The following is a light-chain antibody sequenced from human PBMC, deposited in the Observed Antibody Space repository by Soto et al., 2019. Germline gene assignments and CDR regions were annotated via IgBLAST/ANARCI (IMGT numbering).Light chain of an antibody. CDR3: QQYTNWPPFT. CDR1: QSVSSY. V-gene: IGKV3-15*01. J-gene: IGKJ3*01. Sequence: IVLTQSPATLSLSPGERASLSCRASQSVSSYLAWYQQKPGQAPRLLIYGASTRATGIRARFSGSGSGTEFALTISSLQSEDFAVYYCQQYTNWPPFTFGPGTKVDIK. CDR2: GAS.